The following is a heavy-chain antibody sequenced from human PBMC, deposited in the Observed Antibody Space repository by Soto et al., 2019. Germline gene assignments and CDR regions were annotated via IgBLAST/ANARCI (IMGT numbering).Heavy chain of an antibody. Sequence: GGSLRLSCAASGFTFSSYGMHWVRQAPGKGLEWVAVISYDGSKKYYTDSVRGRFTISRDNSKNTLYLQMNSLRAEDTAVYYCVKDLTEAVGTPYYYGMDVWGQGTTVTVSS. D-gene: IGHD6-13*01. CDR3: VKDLTEAVGTPYYYGMDV. CDR1: GFTFSSYG. CDR2: ISYDGSKK. J-gene: IGHJ6*02. V-gene: IGHV3-30*18.